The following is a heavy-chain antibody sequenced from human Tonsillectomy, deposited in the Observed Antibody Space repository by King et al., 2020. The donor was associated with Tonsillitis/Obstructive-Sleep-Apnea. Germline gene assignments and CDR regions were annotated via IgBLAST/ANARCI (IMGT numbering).Heavy chain of an antibody. CDR1: GFTFSSYT. Sequence: VQLVESGGGLVQPGGSLILSCAASGFTFSSYTIAWVRQAPGKGLEWVSGIRGTNRSYYADSVKVRFTISRDNSKNTLFLQMNSLTAEDTAVYYCAKTDGGDYFYMDVWGKGTTVTVSS. CDR3: AKTDGGDYFYMDV. J-gene: IGHJ6*03. D-gene: IGHD3-16*01. V-gene: IGHV3-23*04. CDR2: IRGTNRS.